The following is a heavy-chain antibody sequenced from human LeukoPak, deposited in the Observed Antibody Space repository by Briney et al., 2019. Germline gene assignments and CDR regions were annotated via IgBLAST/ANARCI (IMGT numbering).Heavy chain of an antibody. D-gene: IGHD2-2*01. CDR2: IHNDGST. Sequence: PGGSLRLSCAASGFIVSNTYMTWVRQAPGKGLEWVSVIHNDGSTYYADSVKGRLTVSRDNAKNSLYLQMNSLRAEDTALYYCARRRTTDYYYYYMDVWGKGTTVTVSS. V-gene: IGHV3-53*01. CDR1: GFIVSNTY. CDR3: ARRRTTDYYYYYMDV. J-gene: IGHJ6*03.